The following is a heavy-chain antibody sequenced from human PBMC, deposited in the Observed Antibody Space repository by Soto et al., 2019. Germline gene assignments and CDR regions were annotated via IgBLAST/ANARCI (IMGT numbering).Heavy chain of an antibody. CDR2: IIPILGIA. J-gene: IGHJ6*02. D-gene: IGHD4-17*01. V-gene: IGHV1-69*08. CDR1: GGTFSSYT. Sequence: QVQLVQSGAEVKKPGSSVKVSCKASGGTFSSYTISWVRQAPGQGLEWMGRIIPILGIANYAQKFQGRVTITADKSTSTAYMELSSLRSEDTAVYYCARDDYGQKYYYGMDVWGQGTTVTVSS. CDR3: ARDDYGQKYYYGMDV.